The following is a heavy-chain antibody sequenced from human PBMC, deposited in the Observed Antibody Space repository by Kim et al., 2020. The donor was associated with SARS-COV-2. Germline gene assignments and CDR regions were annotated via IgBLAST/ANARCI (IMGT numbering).Heavy chain of an antibody. CDR3: ARDPYNDYGDYEPFDY. D-gene: IGHD4-17*01. V-gene: IGHV1-69*13. J-gene: IGHJ4*02. Sequence: SVKVSCKASGGTFSSYAISWVRQAPGQGLEWMGGIIPIFGTANYAQKFQGRVTITADESTSTAYMELSSLRSEDTAVYYCARDPYNDYGDYEPFDYWGQGTLVTVSS. CDR2: IIPIFGTA. CDR1: GGTFSSYA.